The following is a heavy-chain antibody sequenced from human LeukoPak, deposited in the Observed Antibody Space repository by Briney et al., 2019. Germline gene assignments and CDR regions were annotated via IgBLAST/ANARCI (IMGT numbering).Heavy chain of an antibody. V-gene: IGHV1-2*04. CDR3: ARDGRAYYDILTGYYHFDY. D-gene: IGHD3-9*01. CDR1: GYTFTGYY. CDR2: INPSSGGT. Sequence: GASVNVSCKASGYTFTGYYMHWVRQAPGQGLEWMGWINPSSGGTNYAQKFQGWVTMTRDTSISTAYMELSRLRSDDTAVYYCARDGRAYYDILTGYYHFDYWGQGTLVTVSS. J-gene: IGHJ4*02.